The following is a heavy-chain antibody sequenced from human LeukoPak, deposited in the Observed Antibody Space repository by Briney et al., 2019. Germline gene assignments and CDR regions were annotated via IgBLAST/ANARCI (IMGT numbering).Heavy chain of an antibody. J-gene: IGHJ4*02. CDR1: GFAVSSYY. Sequence: GRSLRLSCAASGFAVSSYYMSWVRQAPGKGLEWVSVIFRDGSTSHADSVKGRFTISRDNSRNTVYLQMNSLSAADTAVYYCAPETWNDWGQGTLVTVS. D-gene: IGHD1-1*01. CDR3: APETWND. V-gene: IGHV3-53*01. CDR2: IFRDGST.